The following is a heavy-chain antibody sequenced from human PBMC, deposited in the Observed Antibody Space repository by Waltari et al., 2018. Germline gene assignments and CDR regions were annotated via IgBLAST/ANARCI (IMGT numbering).Heavy chain of an antibody. J-gene: IGHJ4*02. CDR2: IIPIFGTA. D-gene: IGHD2-15*01. CDR1: GGTFSSYA. V-gene: IGHV1-69*08. Sequence: QVQLVQSGAEVKKPGSSVKVSCKASGGTFSSYAISWVRQAPGQGLEWMGRIIPIFGTANYAQKFQGRVTITADKSTSTAYMELSSLRSEDTAVYYCARDVRRGYCSGGSCHWAYWGQGTLVTVSS. CDR3: ARDVRRGYCSGGSCHWAY.